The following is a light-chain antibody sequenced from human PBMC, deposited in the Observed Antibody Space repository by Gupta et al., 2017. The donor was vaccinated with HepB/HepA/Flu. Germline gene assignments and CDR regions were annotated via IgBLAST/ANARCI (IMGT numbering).Light chain of an antibody. CDR3: LSADSSGTWGV. V-gene: IGLV3-16*01. J-gene: IGLJ1*01. Sequence: SYELPQPPSVSVSLGQMARITCSGEALPKKYAYWYQQKPGQFPVLVIYKDSERPPGIPERFSGSSSGTIVTLTISGVQAEDEADYYCLSADSSGTWGVFGTGTKVTVL. CDR2: KDS. CDR1: ALPKKY.